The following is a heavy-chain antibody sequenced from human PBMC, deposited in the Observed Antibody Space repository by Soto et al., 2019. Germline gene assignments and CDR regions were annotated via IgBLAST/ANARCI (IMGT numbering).Heavy chain of an antibody. CDR2: ISNSGST. J-gene: IGHJ5*02. CDR3: ARVSAYNWFDP. Sequence: QVQLQESGPGLVKPSQTLSLTCTVSGDSISSGGYYWSWIRQHPGKGLEWSGYISNSGSTYYNPSIKSRLTISLDTSKNQFSLNLSSVTAADTALYYCARVSAYNWFDPWGQGTLVTVSS. V-gene: IGHV4-31*03. CDR1: GDSISSGGYY.